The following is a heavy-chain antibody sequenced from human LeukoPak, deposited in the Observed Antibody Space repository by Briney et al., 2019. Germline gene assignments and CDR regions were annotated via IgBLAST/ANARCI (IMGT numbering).Heavy chain of an antibody. V-gene: IGHV4-39*07. CDR3: ASDPGYSSSWVYYYYYMDV. CDR2: IYYSGST. D-gene: IGHD6-13*01. CDR1: GGSISSSSYY. Sequence: SETLSLTCTVSGGSISSSSYYWGWIRQPPGKGLEWIGSIYYSGSTYYNPSLKSRVTISVDTSKNQFSLKLSSVTAADTAVYYCASDPGYSSSWVYYYYYMDVWGKGTTVTVSS. J-gene: IGHJ6*03.